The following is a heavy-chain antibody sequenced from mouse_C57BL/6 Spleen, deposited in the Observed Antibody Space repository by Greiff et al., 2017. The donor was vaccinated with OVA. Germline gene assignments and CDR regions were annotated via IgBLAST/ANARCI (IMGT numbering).Heavy chain of an antibody. Sequence: QVHVKQPGAELVKPGASVKMSCKASGYTFTSYWITWVKQRPGQGLEWIGDIYPGSGSTNYNEKFKSKATLTVDTSSSTAYMQLSSLTSEDSAVYYCARGTTVVAHGYFDVWGTGTTVTVSS. CDR2: IYPGSGST. CDR3: ARGTTVVAHGYFDV. V-gene: IGHV1-55*01. D-gene: IGHD1-1*01. J-gene: IGHJ1*03. CDR1: GYTFTSYW.